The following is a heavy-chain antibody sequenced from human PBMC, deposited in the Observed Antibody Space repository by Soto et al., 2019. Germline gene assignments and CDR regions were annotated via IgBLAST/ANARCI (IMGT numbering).Heavy chain of an antibody. CDR1: GFTVSSKY. CDR2: IQSGGTT. Sequence: GGSLRLSCAASGFTVSSKYMTWVRQAPGKGLEWVSLIQSGGTTYYADSVKGRFTISRDTSENTLHLQMDSLRVEDTAVYYCARDVVLCDGGRCYGIPLAVWGKGTTVPVSS. CDR3: ARDVVLCDGGRCYGIPLAV. J-gene: IGHJ6*04. D-gene: IGHD2-15*01. V-gene: IGHV3-66*01.